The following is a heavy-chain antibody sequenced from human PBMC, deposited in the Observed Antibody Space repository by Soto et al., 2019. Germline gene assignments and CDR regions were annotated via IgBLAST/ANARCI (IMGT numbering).Heavy chain of an antibody. CDR2: ISSSSSYI. Sequence: GGSLRLSCAASGFTFSSYSMNWVRQAPGKGLEWVSSISSSSSYIYCADSVKGRFTISRDNAKNSLYLQMNSLRAEDTAVYYCARDWWIAAAGTVDAFDIWCQGTMVTVSS. CDR3: ARDWWIAAAGTVDAFDI. CDR1: GFTFSSYS. D-gene: IGHD6-13*01. J-gene: IGHJ3*02. V-gene: IGHV3-21*01.